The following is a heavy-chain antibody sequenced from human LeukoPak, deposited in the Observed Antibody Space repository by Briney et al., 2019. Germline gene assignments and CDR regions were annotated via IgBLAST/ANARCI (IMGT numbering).Heavy chain of an antibody. CDR1: GFTFSRSA. CDR3: AKDGLYYDGSEHVYYFDS. Sequence: GRSLRLSCAASGFTFSRSAMTWVRQGPGTGLEFVASIIYSGGAAYYADSVKGRFTISRDNSKNTLYLRMNSLRAEDTALYYCAKDGLYYDGSEHVYYFDSWGQGTLVTVSS. V-gene: IGHV3-23*01. D-gene: IGHD3-22*01. J-gene: IGHJ4*02. CDR2: IIYSGGAA.